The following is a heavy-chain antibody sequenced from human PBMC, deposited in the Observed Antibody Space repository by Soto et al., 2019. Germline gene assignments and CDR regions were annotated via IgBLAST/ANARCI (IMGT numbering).Heavy chain of an antibody. CDR2: ISAYNGNT. D-gene: IGHD1-26*01. Sequence: GASVKVSCKASGYTFTSYGISWVRQAPGQGLEWMGWISAYNGNTSYAQKLQGRVTMTTDTSTSTAYMELRSLRSDDAAVYYCARDRVGRSPNPYWYFDLWGRGTLVTVSP. J-gene: IGHJ2*01. CDR1: GYTFTSYG. V-gene: IGHV1-18*01. CDR3: ARDRVGRSPNPYWYFDL.